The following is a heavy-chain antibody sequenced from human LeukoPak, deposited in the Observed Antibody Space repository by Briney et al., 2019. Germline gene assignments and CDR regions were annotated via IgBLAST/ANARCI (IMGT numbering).Heavy chain of an antibody. D-gene: IGHD3-16*02. CDR2: ISGSGGST. CDR3: AKGHDYVWGSYRPFDY. J-gene: IGHJ4*02. Sequence: GGSLRLSCAAYGFTFSSYAMSWVRQAPGKGLEWVSAISGSGGSTYYADSVKGRFTISRDNSKNTLYLQMNSLRAEDTAVYYCAKGHDYVWGSYRPFDYWGQGTLVTVSS. V-gene: IGHV3-23*01. CDR1: GFTFSSYA.